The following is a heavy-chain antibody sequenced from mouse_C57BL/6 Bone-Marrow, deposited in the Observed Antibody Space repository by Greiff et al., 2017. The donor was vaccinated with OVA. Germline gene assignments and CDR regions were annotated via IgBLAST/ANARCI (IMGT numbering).Heavy chain of an antibody. V-gene: IGHV1-53*01. CDR3: ARSTTVVDWYFDV. J-gene: IGHJ1*03. Sequence: QVQLQQPGTDLVKPGASVKLSCKASGYTFTSYWMHWVKQRPGQGLEWIGNINPSTGGTNYHEKFKSKATLTVDKSSSTAYMQLSSLTSEDSAVYAGARSTTVVDWYFDVWGTGTTVTVSS. CDR2: INPSTGGT. CDR1: GYTFTSYW. D-gene: IGHD1-1*01.